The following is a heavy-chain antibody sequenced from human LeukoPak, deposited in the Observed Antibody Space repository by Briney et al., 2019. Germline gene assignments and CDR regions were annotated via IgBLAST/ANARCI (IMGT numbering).Heavy chain of an antibody. V-gene: IGHV3-30*01. D-gene: IGHD5-24*01. J-gene: IGHJ3*02. CDR2: ISYDGSTK. Sequence: GGSLRLSCAASGFTFSSYAMHWVRQAPGKGLEWVAVISYDGSTKNYADSVKGRFTISRDNSKNTLYLQMNSLRAEDTAVYYCARGDVPGRWLQLAFDIWGQGTMVTVSS. CDR1: GFTFSSYA. CDR3: ARGDVPGRWLQLAFDI.